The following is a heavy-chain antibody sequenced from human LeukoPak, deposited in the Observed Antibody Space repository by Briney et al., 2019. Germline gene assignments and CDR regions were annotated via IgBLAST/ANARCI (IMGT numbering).Heavy chain of an antibody. CDR2: ISGSGGST. CDR3: TRELFDFDY. D-gene: IGHD3-10*01. Sequence: GGSLRLSCAASGLTFSNHAMGWVRQAPGKGLEWISEISGSGGSTYYADSVKVRFTISRDNSKNTLYLQMNSLRAEDTAVYYCTRELFDFDYWGQGTLVTVSS. CDR1: GLTFSNHA. J-gene: IGHJ4*02. V-gene: IGHV3-23*01.